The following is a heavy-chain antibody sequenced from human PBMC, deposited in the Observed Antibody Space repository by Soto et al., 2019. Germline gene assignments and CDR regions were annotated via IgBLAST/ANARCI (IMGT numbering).Heavy chain of an antibody. CDR3: ARDPLRRRITMVRGAMSYGMDV. V-gene: IGHV3-21*01. D-gene: IGHD3-10*01. Sequence: EVQLVESGGGLVKPGGSLRLSCAASGFTFSSYSMNWVRQAPGKGLEWVSSISSSSRYIYYADSVKGRFTISRDNAKNSLYLQMNSLRAEDTAVYYCARDPLRRRITMVRGAMSYGMDVWGQGTTVTVSS. CDR1: GFTFSSYS. J-gene: IGHJ6*02. CDR2: ISSSSRYI.